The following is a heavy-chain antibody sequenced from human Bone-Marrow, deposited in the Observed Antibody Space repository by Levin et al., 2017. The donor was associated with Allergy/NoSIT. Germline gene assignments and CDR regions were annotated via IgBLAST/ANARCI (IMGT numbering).Heavy chain of an antibody. Sequence: LSLTCAASGFTFSGYWMSWVRQAPGKGLEWVANIKSDGSDKYYVDSVKGRFTISRENAQNSLFLQMNSLRAEDTAVYYCVRVSHFSSNFWGQGTLVTVSS. CDR1: GFTFSGYW. D-gene: IGHD2-2*01. J-gene: IGHJ4*02. CDR2: IKSDGSDK. CDR3: VRVSHFSSNF. V-gene: IGHV3-7*04.